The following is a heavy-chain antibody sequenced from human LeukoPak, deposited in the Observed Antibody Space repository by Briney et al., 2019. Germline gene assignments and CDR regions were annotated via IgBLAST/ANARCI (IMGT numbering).Heavy chain of an antibody. D-gene: IGHD3-10*01. CDR2: IYYSGST. CDR3: ARNLPAPSQGSRSDWFDP. CDR1: GGSISSYY. V-gene: IGHV4-59*01. J-gene: IGHJ5*02. Sequence: SETLSLTCTVSGGSISSYYWSWIRQPPGKGLEWIGYIYYSGSTNYNPSLKSRVTISVDTSKNQFSLKLSPVTAADTAVYYCARNLPAPSQGSRSDWFDPWGQGTLVTVSS.